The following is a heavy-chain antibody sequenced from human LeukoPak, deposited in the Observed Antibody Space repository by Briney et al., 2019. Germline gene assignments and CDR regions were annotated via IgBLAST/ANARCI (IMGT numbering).Heavy chain of an antibody. CDR2: ISGSGGST. CDR1: GFTFSSYA. CDR3: AKDSRFGFWSGYVDYYGMDV. Sequence: PGGSLRLSCAASGFTFSSYAMSWVRQAPGKGLEWVSAISGSGGSTYYADSVKGRFTISRDNSKNTLYLQMNSLRAEDTAVYYCAKDSRFGFWSGYVDYYGMDVWGQGTTVTVSS. J-gene: IGHJ6*02. V-gene: IGHV3-23*01. D-gene: IGHD3-3*01.